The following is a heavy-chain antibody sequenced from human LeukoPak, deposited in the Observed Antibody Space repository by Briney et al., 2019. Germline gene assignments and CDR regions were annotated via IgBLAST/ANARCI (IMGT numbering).Heavy chain of an antibody. Sequence: GRSLRLSCAASGFTFSTYWMSWVRQAPGKGLEWVAIIKQDGSEKYYLDAVKGRLTISRDNAKNSLFLQMNSLRAEDTAVYYCATTPSNSSPWGQGTLVTVSS. CDR3: ATTPSNSSP. D-gene: IGHD6-13*01. CDR1: GFTFSTYW. V-gene: IGHV3-7*01. J-gene: IGHJ5*02. CDR2: IKQDGSEK.